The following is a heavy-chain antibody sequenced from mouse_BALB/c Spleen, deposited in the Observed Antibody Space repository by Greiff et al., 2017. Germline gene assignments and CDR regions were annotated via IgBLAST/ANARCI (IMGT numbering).Heavy chain of an antibody. Sequence: EVQLQESGGGLVKPGGSLKLSCAASGFTFSDYYMYWVRQTPEKRLEWVATISDGGSYTYYPDSVKGRFTISRDNAKNNLYLQMSSLKSEDTAMYYCAREASYGHWGQGTLVTVSA. CDR3: AREASYGH. CDR1: GFTFSDYY. V-gene: IGHV5-4*02. J-gene: IGHJ3*01. D-gene: IGHD1-2*01. CDR2: ISDGGSYT.